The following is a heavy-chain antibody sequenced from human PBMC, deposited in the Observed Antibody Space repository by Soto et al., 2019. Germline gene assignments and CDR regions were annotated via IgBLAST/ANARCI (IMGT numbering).Heavy chain of an antibody. CDR2: IIPISGAT. J-gene: IGHJ4*02. CDR3: ARGGPENDY. V-gene: IGHV1-69*12. CDR1: GGTFSSYA. Sequence: QVQLVQSGAEVKKPGSSVKVSCKASGGTFSSYALSWVRQAPGQGLEWMGGIIPISGATNYAQKFQGRVTFTADESTNTAYLELTSLRSEDTAVYYCARGGPENDYWGQGTLVTVSS. D-gene: IGHD1-26*01.